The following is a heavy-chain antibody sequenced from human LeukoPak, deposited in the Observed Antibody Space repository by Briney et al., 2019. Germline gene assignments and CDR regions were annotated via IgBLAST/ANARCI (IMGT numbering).Heavy chain of an antibody. CDR2: INHNGST. V-gene: IGHV4-34*01. J-gene: IGHJ4*02. D-gene: IGHD6-13*01. CDR1: GGSFSDYY. Sequence: PSETLSLTCAVYGGSFSDYYWSWIRQPPATRLEWTGEINHNGSTNYNPSLKSRVTISVDTSKNQFTLKLSSVTAADTAVYYCARGRRGLTYSSSFAPPNPVPLGYYFDYWGLVTLVTVSS. CDR3: ARGRRGLTYSSSFAPPNPVPLGYYFDY.